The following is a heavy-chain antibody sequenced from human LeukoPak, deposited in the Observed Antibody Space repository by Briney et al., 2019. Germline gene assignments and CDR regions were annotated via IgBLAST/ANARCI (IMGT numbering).Heavy chain of an antibody. J-gene: IGHJ3*02. Sequence: GGSLRLSCAASGFTFSSYSMNWVRQAPGKGLEWVSSISSSSSYIYYADSVKGRFTISRDNAKNSLYLQMNSLRAEDTAVYYCAILGYCSSTSCPDDAFDIWGQGTTVTVSS. CDR2: ISSSSSYI. CDR3: AILGYCSSTSCPDDAFDI. V-gene: IGHV3-21*01. CDR1: GFTFSSYS. D-gene: IGHD2-2*01.